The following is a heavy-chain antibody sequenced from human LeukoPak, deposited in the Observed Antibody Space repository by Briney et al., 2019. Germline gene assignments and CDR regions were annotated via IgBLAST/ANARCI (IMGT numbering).Heavy chain of an antibody. CDR3: TTKTITPGY. CDR2: IKRKTDGGTT. Sequence: TGGSLRLSSAAPGFIFRDAWMTWGRQAPGKGREWVGRIKRKTDGGTTGYAAPVKGRLTISRDDSQNTLYLQMNSLKTEDTAVYYCTTKTITPGYWGQGTLVTVSS. V-gene: IGHV3-15*01. CDR1: GFIFRDAW. D-gene: IGHD5-24*01. J-gene: IGHJ4*02.